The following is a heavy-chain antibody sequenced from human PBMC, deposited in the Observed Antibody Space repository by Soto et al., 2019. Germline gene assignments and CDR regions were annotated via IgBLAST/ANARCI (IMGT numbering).Heavy chain of an antibody. D-gene: IGHD1-26*01. V-gene: IGHV3-72*01. CDR1: GVTFSDHH. Sequence: EVQLVESGGGLVQPGGSLRLACAASGVTFSDHHMDWVRQAPGKGLEWVGRIKKRADSYTTHYSASVKGRFTISRDDSRNSLYLQMDSLKTEDTAVYYCADVGPAFGLDVWGQGTTVTVSS. CDR3: ADVGPAFGLDV. J-gene: IGHJ6*02. CDR2: IKKRADSYTT.